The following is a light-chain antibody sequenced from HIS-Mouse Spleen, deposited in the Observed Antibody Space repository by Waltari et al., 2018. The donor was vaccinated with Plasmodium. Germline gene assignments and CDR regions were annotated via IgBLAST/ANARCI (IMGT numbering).Light chain of an antibody. V-gene: IGKV3-15*01. CDR3: QQYNNWSFT. Sequence: IVMTQSPATLSVSPGEKATPFCRASQSVSSNLAWYKQKPGQAPRLLIYGASTRATGIPARFSGSGSGTEFTLTISSLQSEDVAVYYCQQYNNWSFTFGPGTKVDIK. CDR1: QSVSSN. CDR2: GAS. J-gene: IGKJ3*01.